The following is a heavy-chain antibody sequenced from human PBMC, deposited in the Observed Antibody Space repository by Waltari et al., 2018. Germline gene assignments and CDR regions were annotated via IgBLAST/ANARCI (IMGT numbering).Heavy chain of an antibody. D-gene: IGHD1-26*01. Sequence: EVQLVESGGVVVQPGGSLRLSCAASGFTFDDYTMHWVRQAPGKGLEWVSLISWDGGSTYYADSVKGRFTISRDNSKNSLYLQMNSLRTEDTALYYCAKDKSGSYSGSYFDYWGQGTLVTVSS. CDR2: ISWDGGST. V-gene: IGHV3-43*01. CDR1: GFTFDDYT. CDR3: AKDKSGSYSGSYFDY. J-gene: IGHJ4*02.